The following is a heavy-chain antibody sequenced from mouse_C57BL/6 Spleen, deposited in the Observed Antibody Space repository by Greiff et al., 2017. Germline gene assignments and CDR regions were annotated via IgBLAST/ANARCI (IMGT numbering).Heavy chain of an antibody. J-gene: IGHJ2*01. CDR2: IYPGNSDT. CDR1: GYTFTSYW. CDR3: TRRNDYDRGGYFDY. D-gene: IGHD2-4*01. V-gene: IGHV1-5*01. Sequence: EVQLQQSGTVLARPGASVKMSCKTSGYTFTSYWMHWVKQRPGQGLEWIGAIYPGNSDTSYNQKFKGKAKLTAVTSASTAYMELSSLTNEDSAVYYCTRRNDYDRGGYFDYWGQGTTLTVSS.